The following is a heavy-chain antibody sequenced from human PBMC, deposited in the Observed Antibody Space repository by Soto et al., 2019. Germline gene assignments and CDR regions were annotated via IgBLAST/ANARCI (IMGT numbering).Heavy chain of an antibody. D-gene: IGHD7-27*01. J-gene: IGHJ5*01. Sequence: QVQLVESGGGVVQPGRSLRLSCAASGFSFSISPMHWVRQAPGKGPEWVALISYDGTNKFYADSVKGRYTISRDNTKSTMYLQVDSLSSEDAGVYYCASAPKYSGGQNWAFNSFDSWGQGTLVTVSS. V-gene: IGHV3-30-3*01. CDR1: GFSFSISP. CDR3: ASAPKYSGGQNWAFNSFDS. CDR2: ISYDGTNK.